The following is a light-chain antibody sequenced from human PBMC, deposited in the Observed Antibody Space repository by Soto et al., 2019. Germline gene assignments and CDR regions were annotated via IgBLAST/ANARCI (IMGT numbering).Light chain of an antibody. CDR3: QQANSFPWT. V-gene: IGKV1-12*01. J-gene: IGKJ1*01. CDR1: QGVSSW. Sequence: DIQMTQSPSSVSASVGDRVTITCRASQGVSSWLAWYQHKPGKAPKLLIYVASSLQSGVPSRFSGSGSVTDFNLTISSLQPEDFATYYCQQANSFPWTFGQGTKVEIK. CDR2: VAS.